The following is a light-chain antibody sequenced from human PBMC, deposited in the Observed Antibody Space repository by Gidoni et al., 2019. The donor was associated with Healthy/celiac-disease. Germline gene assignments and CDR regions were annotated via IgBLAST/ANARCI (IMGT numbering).Light chain of an antibody. Sequence: DIQMTQSPSSLSASVGDRVTSTCRASQSISSYLNWYQQKPGKAPKLLIDAASSFQSGVPSRFIGSGSGTYFTLTISSLQPEDFATYYCHQSYSTPYTFXQXTKLEIK. CDR3: HQSYSTPYT. CDR1: QSISSY. CDR2: AAS. J-gene: IGKJ2*01. V-gene: IGKV1-39*01.